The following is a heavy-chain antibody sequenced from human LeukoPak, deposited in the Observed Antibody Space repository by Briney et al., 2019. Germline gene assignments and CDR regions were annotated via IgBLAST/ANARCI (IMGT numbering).Heavy chain of an antibody. D-gene: IGHD6-13*01. Sequence: SAPTLVKPTQTLTLTCTFSGFSLITNGVGVGWIRQPPGEALEWLALIYWDDDKRYSPSLRNRLTITKDTSKNQVVLTLTNMDPVDTATYYCAHRREYSSAWYWANFDYWGQGTLVTVSS. V-gene: IGHV2-5*02. J-gene: IGHJ4*02. CDR3: AHRREYSSAWYWANFDY. CDR2: IYWDDDK. CDR1: GFSLITNGVG.